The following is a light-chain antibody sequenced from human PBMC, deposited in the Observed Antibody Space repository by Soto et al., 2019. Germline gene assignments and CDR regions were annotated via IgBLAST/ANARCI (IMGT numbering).Light chain of an antibody. J-gene: IGLJ3*02. CDR1: NRDVGHYNY. Sequence: QSVLTQPPYASGSRGQAVTISCTGTNRDVGHYNYVSWYQQHPGKAPKLIIYEVTKRPSGVPDRFSGSKSGNTASLTVSGLQPEDEADYYCSSYAASNNLMFGGGTKVTVL. CDR3: SSYAASNNLM. CDR2: EVT. V-gene: IGLV2-8*01.